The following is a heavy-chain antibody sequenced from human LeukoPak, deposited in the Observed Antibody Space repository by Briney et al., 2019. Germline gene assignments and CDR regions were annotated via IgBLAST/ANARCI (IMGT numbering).Heavy chain of an antibody. J-gene: IGHJ4*02. D-gene: IGHD4-17*01. CDR1: GYTFTGYY. Sequence: ASVKVSCKASGYTFTGYYIHWVRQAPGQGLEWMGWINPNSGGTNYAQRFQGRVTMTRDTSISTVYMELRRLRSDDTAVYYCARLGHGDYGFDYWGQGTLVTVSS. CDR2: INPNSGGT. V-gene: IGHV1-2*02. CDR3: ARLGHGDYGFDY.